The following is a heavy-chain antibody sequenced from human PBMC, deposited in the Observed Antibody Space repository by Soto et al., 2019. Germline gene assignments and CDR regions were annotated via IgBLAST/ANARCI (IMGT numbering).Heavy chain of an antibody. V-gene: IGHV3-30-3*01. CDR2: ISYDGSNK. CDR1: GFTFSSYA. Sequence: QVQLVESGGGVVQPGRSLRLSCAASGFTFSSYAMHWVRQAPGKGLEWVAVISYDGSNKYYADSVKGRFTISRDNSKNTMYLQMNGLRAEDTAVYYCARDRYCRSPSCYTYRLAEYFQHWGQGTLVTVSS. CDR3: ARDRYCRSPSCYTYRLAEYFQH. J-gene: IGHJ1*01. D-gene: IGHD2-2*02.